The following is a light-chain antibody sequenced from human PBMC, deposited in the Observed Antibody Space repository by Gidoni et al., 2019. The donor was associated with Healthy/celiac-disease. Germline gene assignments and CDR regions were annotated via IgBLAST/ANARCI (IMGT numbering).Light chain of an antibody. J-gene: IGKJ1*01. V-gene: IGKV1-5*03. Sequence: DIQMSQSPSTLSASVGARVTITCRARQSISRWLAWYQQKPGKAPKLLIYTASSLESGFPSTFSGSGSGTEFTRTISSLQPDDFATYYCQQYNSWLTFGQGTKVDIK. CDR3: QQYNSWLT. CDR1: QSISRW. CDR2: TAS.